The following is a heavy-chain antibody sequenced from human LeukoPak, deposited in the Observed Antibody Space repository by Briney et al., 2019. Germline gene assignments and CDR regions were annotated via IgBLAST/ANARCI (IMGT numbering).Heavy chain of an antibody. CDR2: IYYSGST. J-gene: IGHJ4*02. V-gene: IGHV4-39*07. Sequence: SETLSLTCTVSGGSISSSSYYWGWIRQPPGKWLEWIGSIYYSGSTYYNPSLKSRVTISVDTSKNQFSLKLSSVTAADTALYYCARASPSGSYRLWGQGTLVTVSS. D-gene: IGHD1-26*01. CDR1: GGSISSSSYY. CDR3: ARASPSGSYRL.